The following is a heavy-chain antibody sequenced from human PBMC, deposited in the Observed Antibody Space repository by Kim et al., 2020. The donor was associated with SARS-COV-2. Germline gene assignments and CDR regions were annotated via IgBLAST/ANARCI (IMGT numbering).Heavy chain of an antibody. J-gene: IGHJ4*02. CDR1: GITFGSHD. D-gene: IGHD2-15*01. Sequence: GGSLRLSCSASGITFGSHDMSWVRLPPGKGLEWVSYISARGDVTMVAPSVEGRFMVSRDNSKNTLYLQMNSLRDDDTGVYYCAIDSWYGGGWYWLYWGQGTLVTVSS. CDR3: AIDSWYGGGWYWLY. CDR2: ISARGDVT. V-gene: IGHV3-23*01.